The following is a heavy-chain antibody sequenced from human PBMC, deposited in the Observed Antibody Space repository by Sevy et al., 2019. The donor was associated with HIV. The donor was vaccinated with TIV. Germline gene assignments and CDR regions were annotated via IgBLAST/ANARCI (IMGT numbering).Heavy chain of an antibody. V-gene: IGHV4-4*02. CDR1: GGSISSVNW. CDR3: ARGGETPRGFDP. Sequence: SETLSLTCAVSGGSISSVNWWHWVRQPPGKGLEWIGEIYHSGSTNYNPSLKSRVTISVDNSKNQFYLKLSCVTAADTAVYYCARGGETPRGFDPWGQGSLVTVSS. J-gene: IGHJ5*02. CDR2: IYHSGST. D-gene: IGHD3-16*01.